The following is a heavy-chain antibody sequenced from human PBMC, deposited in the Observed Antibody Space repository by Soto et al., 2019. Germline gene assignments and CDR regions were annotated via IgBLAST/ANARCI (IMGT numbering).Heavy chain of an antibody. V-gene: IGHV4-30-4*02. CDR3: ARASVSGRRFDY. CDR1: GGSISSGGYY. CDR2: IYYSGST. D-gene: IGHD6-19*01. J-gene: IGHJ4*02. Sequence: PLETLCLSCTVFGGSISSGGYYWSLIRQPPGKGLEWIGYIYYSGSTYYNPSLKSRVTISVDTSKNQFSLKLSSLTSEDTAVYYCARASVSGRRFDYWGEGTLVTVSS.